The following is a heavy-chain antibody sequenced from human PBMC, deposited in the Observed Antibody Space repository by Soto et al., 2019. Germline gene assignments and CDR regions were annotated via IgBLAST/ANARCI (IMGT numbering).Heavy chain of an antibody. D-gene: IGHD3-9*01. Sequence: ASVKVSCKASGYTLTSYGISWVRQAPGQGLEWMGWISAYNGNTNYAQKLQGRVTMTTDTSTSTAYMELRSLRSDDTAVYYCARRDILTGYDSGYFDYWGQGTLVTVSS. V-gene: IGHV1-18*04. J-gene: IGHJ4*02. CDR1: GYTLTSYG. CDR3: ARRDILTGYDSGYFDY. CDR2: ISAYNGNT.